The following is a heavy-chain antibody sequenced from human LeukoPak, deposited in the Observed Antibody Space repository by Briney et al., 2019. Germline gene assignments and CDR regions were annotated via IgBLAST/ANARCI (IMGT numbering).Heavy chain of an antibody. CDR3: ARGSEYQLLSSFYFDY. J-gene: IGHJ4*02. CDR1: GYTFTSYG. D-gene: IGHD2-2*01. Sequence: ASVKVSCKASGYTFTSYGISWVRQAPGQGLEWMGWISAYNGNTNYAQKLQGRVTMTTDTSTSTAYMGLRSLRSDDTAVYYCARGSEYQLLSSFYFDYWGQGTLVTVSS. V-gene: IGHV1-18*04. CDR2: ISAYNGNT.